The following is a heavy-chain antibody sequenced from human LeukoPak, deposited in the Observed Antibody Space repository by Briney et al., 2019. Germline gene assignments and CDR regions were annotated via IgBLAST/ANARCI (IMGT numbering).Heavy chain of an antibody. Sequence: SQTLSLTCTVSGGSVSSGSYFWTWIRQPPGKGLEWIGYVYYSGSTNYNPSLKSRVTISVDTSKNQFSLKVSSVTAADTAVYYCAREVIVGATGYYYYGMDVWGQGTTVTVSS. V-gene: IGHV4-61*01. CDR3: AREVIVGATGYYYYGMDV. J-gene: IGHJ6*02. D-gene: IGHD1-26*01. CDR1: GGSVSSGSYF. CDR2: VYYSGST.